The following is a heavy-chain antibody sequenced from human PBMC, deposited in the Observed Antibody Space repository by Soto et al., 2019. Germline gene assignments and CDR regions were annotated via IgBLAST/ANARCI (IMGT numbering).Heavy chain of an antibody. Sequence: SVKVSCKASGGTFSSYAISWVRQAPGQGLEWMGGIIPIFGTANYAQKFQGRVTITADESTSTAYMELSSLRSEDTAVYYCARVWSSGYYKSSDYYYYGMDVWGQGTTVTVSS. CDR3: ARVWSSGYYKSSDYYYYGMDV. CDR2: IIPIFGTA. J-gene: IGHJ6*02. V-gene: IGHV1-69*13. CDR1: GGTFSSYA. D-gene: IGHD3-22*01.